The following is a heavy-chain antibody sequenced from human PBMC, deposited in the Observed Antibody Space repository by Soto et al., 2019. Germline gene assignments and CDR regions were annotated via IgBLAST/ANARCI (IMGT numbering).Heavy chain of an antibody. CDR1: GDTFSSYA. J-gene: IGHJ6*02. V-gene: IGHV1-69*01. CDR3: AREGSGYRSRASPMDV. Sequence: QVQLVQSGAEVTKPGSSVKVSCTASGDTFSSYAISWVRQAPGQGLEWMGGIIPIFGTANYAQKFQGRVTITADESTSTAYMELSSLRSEDTAVYYFAREGSGYRSRASPMDVWGQGTTVTVSS. CDR2: IIPIFGTA. D-gene: IGHD3-22*01.